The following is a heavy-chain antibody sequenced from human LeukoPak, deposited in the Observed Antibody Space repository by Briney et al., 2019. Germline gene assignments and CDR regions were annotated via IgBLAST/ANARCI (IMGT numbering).Heavy chain of an antibody. D-gene: IGHD3-10*01. CDR3: ASEDYGSGSPFDY. CDR1: GFTFSSYA. V-gene: IGHV3-30*04. Sequence: GGSLRLSCAASGFTFSSYAMHWVRQAPGKGLEGVAVISYDESNKYYADSVKSRFTISRDNSKNPLYLQMNSLRAEDTAVYYCASEDYGSGSPFDYWGQGTLVTVSS. J-gene: IGHJ4*02. CDR2: ISYDESNK.